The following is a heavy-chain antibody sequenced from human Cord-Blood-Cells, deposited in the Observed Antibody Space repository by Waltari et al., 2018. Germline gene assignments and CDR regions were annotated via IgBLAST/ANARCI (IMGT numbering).Heavy chain of an antibody. Sequence: QITLKESGPTLVKPTQTLTLTCTFSGFSLSTSGVGGGWIRQPPGKALEWLSLIYWDDDKRYSPSLKSRLTITKDTSKNQVVLTMTNMDPVDTATYYCAHIDPKTPTLPHFDYWGQGTLVTVSS. CDR1: GFSLSTSGVG. J-gene: IGHJ4*02. CDR3: AHIDPKTPTLPHFDY. V-gene: IGHV2-5*02. CDR2: IYWDDDK. D-gene: IGHD2-15*01.